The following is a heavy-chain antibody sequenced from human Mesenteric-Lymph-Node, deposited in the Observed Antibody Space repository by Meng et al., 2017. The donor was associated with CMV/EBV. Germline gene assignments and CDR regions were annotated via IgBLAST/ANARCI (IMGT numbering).Heavy chain of an antibody. CDR1: GFTVSSNY. Sequence: GGSLRLSCAASGFTVSSNYMSWVRQAPGKGLEWVSLIYRGGSTYYADSVKGRFTISRDNSRNTLYLQMNSLRAADTAVYYCARENSGSYYGAFDIWGQGTMVTVSS. J-gene: IGHJ3*02. V-gene: IGHV3-53*01. CDR2: IYRGGST. CDR3: ARENSGSYYGAFDI. D-gene: IGHD1-26*01.